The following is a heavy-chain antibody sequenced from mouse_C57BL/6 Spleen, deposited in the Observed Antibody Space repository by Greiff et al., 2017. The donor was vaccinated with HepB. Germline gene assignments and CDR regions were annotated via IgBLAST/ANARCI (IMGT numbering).Heavy chain of an antibody. V-gene: IGHV1-26*01. CDR1: GYTFTDYY. J-gene: IGHJ2*01. CDR2: INPNNGGT. CDR3: ASYGSRGSYYFDY. Sequence: VQLQQSGPELVKPGASVKISCKASGYTFTDYYMNWVKQSHGKSLEWIGDINPNNGGTSYNQKFKGKATLTVDKSSSTAYMELRSLTSEDSAVYYCASYGSRGSYYFDYWGQGTTLTVSS. D-gene: IGHD1-1*01.